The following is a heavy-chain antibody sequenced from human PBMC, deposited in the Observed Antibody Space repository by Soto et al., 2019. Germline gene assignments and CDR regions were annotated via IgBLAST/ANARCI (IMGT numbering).Heavy chain of an antibody. CDR3: ARAGWPLYYYYYGMDV. CDR2: ISSSGSTI. Sequence: GGSLRLSCAASGFTFISYEMNWVRQAPGKGLEWVSYISSSGSTIYYADSVKGRFTISRDNAKNSLYLQMNSLRAEDTAVYYCARAGWPLYYYYYGMDVWGQGTTVTVSS. V-gene: IGHV3-48*03. CDR1: GFTFISYE. J-gene: IGHJ6*02. D-gene: IGHD6-19*01.